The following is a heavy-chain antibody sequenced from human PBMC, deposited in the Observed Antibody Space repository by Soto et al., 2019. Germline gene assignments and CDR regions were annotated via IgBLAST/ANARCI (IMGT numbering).Heavy chain of an antibody. D-gene: IGHD3-22*01. CDR1: GYTFTSYD. J-gene: IGHJ4*02. CDR3: ARAPMYDYDSSRPFDY. Sequence: ASVKVSCKASGYTFTSYDINWVRQATGQGLEWMGWMNPNSGNTGYAQKFQGRVTMTRNTSISTAYMELSSLRSEDTAVYYCARAPMYDYDSSRPFDYWGQGTLVTVSS. V-gene: IGHV1-8*01. CDR2: MNPNSGNT.